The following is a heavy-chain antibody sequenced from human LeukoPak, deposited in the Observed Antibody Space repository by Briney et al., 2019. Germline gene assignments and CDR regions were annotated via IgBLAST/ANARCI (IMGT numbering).Heavy chain of an antibody. D-gene: IGHD3-22*01. CDR1: GFTFSSYA. CDR2: VSSSGGST. Sequence: HPGGSLRLSCAASGFTFSSYAMSWVRQAPGKGLEWVSAVSSSGGSTYYADSVKGRFTISRDNSKNTLYLQMNSLRAEDTAVYYCAKSPGSFYDSSGYYFLLNDAFDIWGQGTMVTVSS. CDR3: AKSPGSFYDSSGYYFLLNDAFDI. V-gene: IGHV3-23*01. J-gene: IGHJ3*02.